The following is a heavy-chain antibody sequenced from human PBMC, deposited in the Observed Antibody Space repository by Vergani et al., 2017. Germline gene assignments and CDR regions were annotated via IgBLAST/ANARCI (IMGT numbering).Heavy chain of an antibody. CDR1: GFTFSSYS. D-gene: IGHD3-22*01. CDR2: ISSSSSYI. V-gene: IGHV3-21*01. J-gene: IGHJ4*02. CDR3: ARVTDYYDSSGYYYVSPRRGNYFDY. Sequence: EVQLVESGGGLVKTGGSLRLSCAASGFTFSSYSMNWVRQAPGKGLEWVSSISSSSSYIYYADSVKGRFTISRDNAKNSLYLQMNSLRAEDTAVYYCARVTDYYDSSGYYYVSPRRGNYFDYWGQGTLVTVSS.